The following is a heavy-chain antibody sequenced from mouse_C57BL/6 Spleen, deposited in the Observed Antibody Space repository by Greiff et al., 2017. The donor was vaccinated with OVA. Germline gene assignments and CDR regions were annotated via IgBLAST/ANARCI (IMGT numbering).Heavy chain of an antibody. D-gene: IGHD1-1*01. CDR1: GYAFSSSW. V-gene: IGHV1-82*01. Sequence: QVQLQQSGPELVKPGASVKISCKASGYAFSSSWMNWVKQRPGKGLEWIGRIYPGDGDTNYNGKFKGKATLTADKSSSTAYMQLSSLTSEDSAVYFCARSTVVGYVDVWGTGTTVTVSS. CDR2: IYPGDGDT. CDR3: ARSTVVGYVDV. J-gene: IGHJ1*03.